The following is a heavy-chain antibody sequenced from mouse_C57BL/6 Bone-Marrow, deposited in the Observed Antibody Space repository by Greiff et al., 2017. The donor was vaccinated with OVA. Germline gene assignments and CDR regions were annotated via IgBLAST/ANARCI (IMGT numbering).Heavy chain of an antibody. CDR1: GYTFTSYW. J-gene: IGHJ3*01. Sequence: QVQLQQPGAELVKPGASVKMSCKASGYTFTSYWITWVKQRPGQGLEWIGDLYPGSGSPNYNEKFKSKATLTVDTSSSTAYMQLSILTSADSAVSYSAIPATAQATFFAYWGQGTLVTVSA. D-gene: IGHD3-2*02. V-gene: IGHV1-55*01. CDR3: AIPATAQATFFAY. CDR2: LYPGSGSP.